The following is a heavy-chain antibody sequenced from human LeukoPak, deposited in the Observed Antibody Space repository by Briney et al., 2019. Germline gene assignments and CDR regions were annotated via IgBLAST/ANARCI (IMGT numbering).Heavy chain of an antibody. CDR1: GGSISSGGYY. CDR2: IYYSGST. CDR3: ACGAANSPLSGL. V-gene: IGHV4-31*03. Sequence: PSETLSLTCTVSGGSISSGGYYWSWIRQHPGKGLEWIGYIYYSGSTYYNPSLKSRVTISVDTSKNQFSLKLSSVTAADTAVYYCACGAANSPLSGLWGQGTLVTVSS. D-gene: IGHD6-25*01. J-gene: IGHJ4*02.